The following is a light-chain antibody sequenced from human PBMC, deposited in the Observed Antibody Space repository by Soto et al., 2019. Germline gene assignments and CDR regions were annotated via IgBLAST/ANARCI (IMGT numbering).Light chain of an antibody. CDR3: SSYAGSAHVV. CDR2: EVS. CDR1: SSDVGGYNY. Sequence: QSALTQPPSASGSTGQSVTISCTGTSSDVGGYNYVSWYQQHPGKAPKLMIYEVSKRPSGVPDRFSGSKSGNTASLTVSGLQAEDEADYYCSSYAGSAHVVFGGGTKLTVL. J-gene: IGLJ2*01. V-gene: IGLV2-8*01.